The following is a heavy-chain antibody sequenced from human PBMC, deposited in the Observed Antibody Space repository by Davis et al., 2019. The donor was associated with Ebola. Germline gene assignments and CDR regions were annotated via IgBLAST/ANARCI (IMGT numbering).Heavy chain of an antibody. D-gene: IGHD3-3*01. CDR3: ARYLRLRFLEWLSGGWFDP. CDR1: GYSISSGYY. V-gene: IGHV4-38-2*02. J-gene: IGHJ5*02. Sequence: MPSETLSLTCTVSGYSISSGYYWGWIRQPPGRGLEWIGEINHSGSTNYNPSLKSRVTISVDTSKNQFSLKLSSVTAADTAVYYCARYLRLRFLEWLSGGWFDPWGQGTLVTVSS. CDR2: INHSGST.